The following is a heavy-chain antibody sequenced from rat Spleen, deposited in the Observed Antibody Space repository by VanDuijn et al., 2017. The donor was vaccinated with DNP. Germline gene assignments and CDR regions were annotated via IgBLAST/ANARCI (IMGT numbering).Heavy chain of an antibody. D-gene: IGHD4-1*01. CDR3: GKNTGYYFDH. CDR1: GFTFSDYN. Sequence: EVQLAESGGGLVQPGRSLKLSCAASGFTFSDYNMAWVRQAPKKGLKWVATIIYDGNRTYSRDSVKGRFTVSRDDAKSSLYLQMNSLKSEDTATYYCGKNTGYYFDHWGQGVMVTVSS. CDR2: IIYDGNRT. J-gene: IGHJ2*01. V-gene: IGHV5S10*01.